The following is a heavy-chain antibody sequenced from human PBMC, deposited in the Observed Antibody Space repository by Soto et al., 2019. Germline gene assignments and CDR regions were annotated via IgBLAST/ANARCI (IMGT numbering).Heavy chain of an antibody. J-gene: IGHJ5*02. Sequence: ASVKVSCKVSGYTLTELSMHWVRQAPGKGLEWMGGFDPEDGETIYAQKFQGRVTMTEDTSTDTAYMELSSLRSEDTAVYYCATAERITIFRVVLTYNCFDPWGQGTLVTVSS. D-gene: IGHD3-3*01. CDR1: GYTLTELS. V-gene: IGHV1-24*01. CDR3: ATAERITIFRVVLTYNCFDP. CDR2: FDPEDGET.